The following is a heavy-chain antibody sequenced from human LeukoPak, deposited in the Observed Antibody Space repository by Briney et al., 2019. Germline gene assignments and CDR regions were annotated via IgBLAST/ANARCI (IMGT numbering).Heavy chain of an antibody. CDR3: ARDHWVGATTSAFDI. Sequence: PGGSLRLSCAASGFTFSSYSMNWVRQAPGKGLEWVSSISSSSSYIYYADSVKGRFTISRDNAKNSLYLQMNSLRAEDTAVYYCARDHWVGATTSAFDIWGQGTMVTVSS. CDR2: ISSSSSYI. V-gene: IGHV3-21*01. CDR1: GFTFSSYS. J-gene: IGHJ3*02. D-gene: IGHD1-26*01.